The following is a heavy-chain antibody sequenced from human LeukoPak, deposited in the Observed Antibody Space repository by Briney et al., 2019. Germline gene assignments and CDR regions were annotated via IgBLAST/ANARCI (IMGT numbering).Heavy chain of an antibody. V-gene: IGHV3-15*01. J-gene: IGHJ2*01. CDR1: GFTFSNAW. D-gene: IGHD2-15*01. CDR3: TTQGVVAVGSSYWYFDL. Sequence: PGGSLRLSCAASGFTFSNAWMSWVRQAPGKGLEWVGRIKSKTDGGTTDYAAPVKGKFTISRDDSRNTLYLQMNSLRTEDTAVYYCTTQGVVAVGSSYWYFDLWGRGTLVTVSS. CDR2: IKSKTDGGTT.